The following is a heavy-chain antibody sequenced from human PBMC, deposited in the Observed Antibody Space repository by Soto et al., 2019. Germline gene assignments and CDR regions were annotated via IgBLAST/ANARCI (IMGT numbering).Heavy chain of an antibody. CDR1: GFTFSSYS. CDR2: ISSSSSYI. Sequence: PGGSLRLSWAASGFTFSSYSMNWVRQAPGKGLEWVSSISSSSSYIYYADSVKGRFTISRDNAKNSLYLQMNSLRAEDTAVYYCAREGSNLVYFDYWVQGTLFP. V-gene: IGHV3-21*01. CDR3: AREGSNLVYFDY. J-gene: IGHJ4*02. D-gene: IGHD3-16*02.